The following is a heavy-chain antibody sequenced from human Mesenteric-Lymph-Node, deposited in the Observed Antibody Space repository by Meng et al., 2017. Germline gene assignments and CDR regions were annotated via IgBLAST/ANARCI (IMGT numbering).Heavy chain of an antibody. CDR1: GGSISSSNSY. CDR3: ARRRGGSGRDC. J-gene: IGHJ4*02. Sequence: QPQVQASGPGLVKPSETLSLTCTVSGGSISSSNSYWDWIRQPPGKGLEWIGAIYHSGSTSYNPSLQSRVTMFVDTSKNQFSLMLTSVTATDTAVYYCARRRGGSGRDCWGQGTLVTVSS. V-gene: IGHV4-39*01. CDR2: IYHSGST. D-gene: IGHD3-10*01.